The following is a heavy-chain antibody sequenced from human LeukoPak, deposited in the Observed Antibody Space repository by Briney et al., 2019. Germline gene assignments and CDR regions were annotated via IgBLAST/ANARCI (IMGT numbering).Heavy chain of an antibody. CDR3: ASSITMVRTLVDY. CDR1: GGSISSGTYY. D-gene: IGHD3-10*01. CDR2: ISGSGGST. V-gene: IGHV3-23*01. J-gene: IGHJ4*02. Sequence: ETLSLTCTVSGGSISSGTYYWSWVRQAPGKGLEWVSAISGSGGSTYYADSVKGRFTISRDNSKNTLYLQMNSLRAEDTAVYYCASSITMVRTLVDYWGQGTLVTVSS.